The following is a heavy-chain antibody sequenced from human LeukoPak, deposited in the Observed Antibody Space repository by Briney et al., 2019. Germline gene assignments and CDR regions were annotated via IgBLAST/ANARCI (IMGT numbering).Heavy chain of an antibody. CDR3: ARQPQRGRHFDY. V-gene: IGHV4-39*01. D-gene: IGHD2-2*01. CDR2: IYYSGST. J-gene: IGHJ4*02. Sequence: SETLSLTCTVSGGSLSSSSYYWGWIRQPPGKGLEWIGSIYYSGSTYYNPSLKSRVTISVDTSKNQFSLKLSSVTAADTAVYYCARQPQRGRHFDYWGQGTLVTVSS. CDR1: GGSLSSSSYY.